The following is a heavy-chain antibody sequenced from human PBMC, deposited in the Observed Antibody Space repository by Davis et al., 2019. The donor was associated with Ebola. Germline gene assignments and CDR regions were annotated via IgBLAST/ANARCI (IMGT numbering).Heavy chain of an antibody. D-gene: IGHD4-17*01. CDR2: ISVRSIT. CDR1: GFIFSGYA. Sequence: GESLKISCAASGFIFSGYAMSWVRQAPGKGLEWVSSISVRSITYHADSVKGRFTISRDNSKNTLYLQMNSLRAEDTAVYYCAKVHPPTTVTTGWFDPWGQGTPVTVSS. J-gene: IGHJ5*02. V-gene: IGHV3-23*01. CDR3: AKVHPPTTVTTGWFDP.